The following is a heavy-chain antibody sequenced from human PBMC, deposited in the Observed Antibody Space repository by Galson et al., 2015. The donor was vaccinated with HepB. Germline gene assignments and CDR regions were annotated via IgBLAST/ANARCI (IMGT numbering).Heavy chain of an antibody. V-gene: IGHV3-30-3*01. D-gene: IGHD5-24*01. CDR2: ISYDGSNK. J-gene: IGHJ4*02. Sequence: SLRLSCAASGFTFSSYAMHWVRQAPGKGLEWVAVISYDGSNKYYADSVKGRFTISRDNSKNTLYLQMNSLRAEDTAVYYCARLSEMATTTIPNDLDYWGQGTLVTVSS. CDR1: GFTFSSYA. CDR3: ARLSEMATTTIPNDLDY.